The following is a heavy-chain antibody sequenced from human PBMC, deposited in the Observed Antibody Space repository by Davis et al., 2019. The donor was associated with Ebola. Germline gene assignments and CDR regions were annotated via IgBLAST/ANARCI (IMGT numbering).Heavy chain of an antibody. CDR2: INSDGSST. Sequence: HTGGSLRLSCAASGFTFSSYWMHWVRQAPGKGLVWVSRINSDGSSTSYADSVKGRFTISRDNAKNTLYLQMNSLRVEDTAVYYCAKGGSGWPSDYSYGMGVWGKGTTVTVSS. V-gene: IGHV3-74*01. CDR1: GFTFSSYW. D-gene: IGHD6-19*01. CDR3: AKGGSGWPSDYSYGMGV. J-gene: IGHJ6*04.